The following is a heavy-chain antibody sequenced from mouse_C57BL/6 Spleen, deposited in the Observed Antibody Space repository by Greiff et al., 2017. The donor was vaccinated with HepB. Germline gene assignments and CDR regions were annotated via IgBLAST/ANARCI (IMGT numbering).Heavy chain of an antibody. CDR2: IYPGSGNT. J-gene: IGHJ1*03. Sequence: VQLQQSGAELVRPGASVKLSCKASGYTFTDYYINWVKQRPGQGLEWIARIYPGSGNTYYNEKFKGKATLTAEKSSSTAYMQLSSLTSEDSAVYFCARGGGRFDVWGTGTTVTVSS. CDR1: GYTFTDYY. V-gene: IGHV1-76*01. CDR3: ARGGGRFDV.